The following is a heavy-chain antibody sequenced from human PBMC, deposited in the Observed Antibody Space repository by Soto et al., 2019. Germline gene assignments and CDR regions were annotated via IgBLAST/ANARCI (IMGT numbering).Heavy chain of an antibody. CDR1: GYSFTSYW. D-gene: IGHD4-17*01. CDR3: ARQSVATVTIFRGTSFDY. J-gene: IGHJ4*02. Sequence: PGESLKISCKGSGYSFTSYWIGWVRQMPGKGLEWMGIIYPGDSDTRYSPSFQGQVTISADKSISTAYLQWSSLKASDTAMYYCARQSVATVTIFRGTSFDYWGQGTLVTVSS. V-gene: IGHV5-51*01. CDR2: IYPGDSDT.